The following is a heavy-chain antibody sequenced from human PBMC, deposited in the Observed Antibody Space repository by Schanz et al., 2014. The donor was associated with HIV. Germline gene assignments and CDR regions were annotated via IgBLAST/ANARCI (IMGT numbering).Heavy chain of an antibody. D-gene: IGHD2-8*01. V-gene: IGHV1-8*02. CDR3: TRGARDCSNGVCGGTYFDY. J-gene: IGHJ4*02. CDR1: GGTFSSND. CDR2: MNPRSGNT. Sequence: QVQLVQSGAEVKKPGSSVKVSCKASGGTFSSNDINWVRQASGQGLEWVGWMNPRSGNTGYAQKFQGRVTLTRNTSLTTAYMELSSLTSDDTAVYYCTRGARDCSNGVCGGTYFDYWGQGTLVTVSS.